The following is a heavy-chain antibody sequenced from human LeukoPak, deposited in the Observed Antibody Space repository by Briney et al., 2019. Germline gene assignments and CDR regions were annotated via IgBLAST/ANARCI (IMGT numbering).Heavy chain of an antibody. J-gene: IGHJ3*02. V-gene: IGHV3-23*01. CDR3: AKDPSLSSSGWYSPDAFDI. CDR2: ISGSGGST. Sequence: GGSLRLSCAASGFTFSIYAMSWVRQAPGKGLEWVSAISGSGGSTYYADSVKGRFTISRDNSKNTLYLQMNSLRAEDTAVYYCAKDPSLSSSGWYSPDAFDIWGQGTMVTVSS. CDR1: GFTFSIYA. D-gene: IGHD6-19*01.